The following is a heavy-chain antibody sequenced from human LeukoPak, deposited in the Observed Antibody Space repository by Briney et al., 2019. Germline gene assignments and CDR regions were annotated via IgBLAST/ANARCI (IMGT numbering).Heavy chain of an antibody. CDR2: IYYSGST. V-gene: IGHV4-39*07. Sequence: SETLSLTCTVSGGSISSSSYYWGWIRQPPGKGLEWIGSIYYSGSTYYNPSLKSRVTISVDTSKNQFSLKLSSVTAADTAVYYCAKPDDPLELHYFDYWGQGTLVTVSS. D-gene: IGHD1-26*01. CDR1: GGSISSSSYY. J-gene: IGHJ4*02. CDR3: AKPDDPLELHYFDY.